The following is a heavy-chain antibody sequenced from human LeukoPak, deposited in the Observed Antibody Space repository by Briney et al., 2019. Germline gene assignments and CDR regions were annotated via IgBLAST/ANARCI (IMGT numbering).Heavy chain of an antibody. V-gene: IGHV4-59*01. D-gene: IGHD5-24*01. CDR3: AREIEMATVFDY. Sequence: SETLSLTCTVSGGSINSYYWSWIRQPPGKGLEWIGYIYYSGSTNYSPSLKSRVTISVDTSKNQFSLKLSSVTAADTAVYYCAREIEMATVFDYWGQGTLVTVSS. CDR2: IYYSGST. CDR1: GGSINSYY. J-gene: IGHJ4*02.